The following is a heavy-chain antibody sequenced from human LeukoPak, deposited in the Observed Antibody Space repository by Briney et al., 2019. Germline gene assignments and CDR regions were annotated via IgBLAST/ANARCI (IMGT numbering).Heavy chain of an antibody. J-gene: IGHJ4*02. CDR2: INHSGST. Sequence: SGTLSLTCAVYGGSFSGYYWSWIRQPPGKGLEWIGEINHSGSTNYNPSLKSRVTISVDTSKNQFSLKLSSVTAADTAVYCCAGSRDGYLSDYWGQGTLVTVSS. D-gene: IGHD5-24*01. V-gene: IGHV4-34*01. CDR3: AGSRDGYLSDY. CDR1: GGSFSGYY.